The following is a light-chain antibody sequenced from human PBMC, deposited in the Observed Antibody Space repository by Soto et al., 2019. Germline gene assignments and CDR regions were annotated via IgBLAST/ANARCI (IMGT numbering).Light chain of an antibody. CDR1: TGAVTSGHY. Sequence: QAVVTPAPSLTVSPGGTVTLTCGSSTGAVTSGHYPYWFQQKPGQAPRTLIYDTSNKHSWTPARFSGSLLGGKAALTLSGAQPEDEAEYYCLLSYSGARGVFGTGTKVTVL. V-gene: IGLV7-46*01. CDR2: DTS. J-gene: IGLJ1*01. CDR3: LLSYSGARGV.